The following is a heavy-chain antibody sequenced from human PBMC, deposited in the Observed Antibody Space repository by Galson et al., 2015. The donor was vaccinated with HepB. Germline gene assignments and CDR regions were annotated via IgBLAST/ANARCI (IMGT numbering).Heavy chain of an antibody. Sequence: SETLSLTCTVSGGSISSSSYFWGWIRQPPGKGLEWIGYIYYSGSTHYNPSLKSRVTISVDTSKNQFSLKLSSVTAADTAVYYCARHAGFDLAYCGGDCYPGYFDYWGQGTLVTVSS. D-gene: IGHD2-21*01. J-gene: IGHJ4*02. V-gene: IGHV4-39*01. CDR2: IYYSGST. CDR1: GGSISSSSYF. CDR3: ARHAGFDLAYCGGDCYPGYFDY.